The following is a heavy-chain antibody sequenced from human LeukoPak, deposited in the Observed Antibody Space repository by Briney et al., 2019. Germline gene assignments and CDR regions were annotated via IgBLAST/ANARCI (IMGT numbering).Heavy chain of an antibody. D-gene: IGHD4-23*01. V-gene: IGHV3-30-3*01. J-gene: IGHJ4*02. CDR3: ARDPQGGYSFYYFDY. CDR1: GFTFSSYA. CDR2: ISYDGSNK. Sequence: GRSLRLSCAASGFTFSSYAMHWVRQAPGKGLEWVAVISYDGSNKYYADSVKGRFTISRDNSKNTLYLQMNSLRAEDTAVYYCARDPQGGYSFYYFDYWGQGTLVTVSS.